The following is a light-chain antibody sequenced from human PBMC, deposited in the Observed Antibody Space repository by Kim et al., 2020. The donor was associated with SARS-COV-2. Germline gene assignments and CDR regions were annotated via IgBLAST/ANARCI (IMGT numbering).Light chain of an antibody. CDR2: TND. CDR3: AAWDDTLNVWV. Sequence: GQRVTISCSGGSSKIGSTAVNWYQQLPGTAPKLLIYTNDQRPSGVPDRFSGSKSGTSASLAISGLQSEDEADYYCAAWDDTLNVWVFGGGTQLTVL. V-gene: IGLV1-44*01. CDR1: SSKIGSTA. J-gene: IGLJ3*02.